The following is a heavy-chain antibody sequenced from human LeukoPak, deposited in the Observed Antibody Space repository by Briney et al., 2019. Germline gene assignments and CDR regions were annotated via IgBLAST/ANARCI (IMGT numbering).Heavy chain of an antibody. J-gene: IGHJ4*02. D-gene: IGHD3-10*01. CDR3: ASELHYYGSGMWVY. CDR2: IITILGIA. V-gene: IGHV1-69*04. Sequence: SSVTVSCKPSGGTFSSYAISWVRQAPRQGLEWMGRIITILGIANYAQKFQGRVTITAGKSTRTAYMELSSLTSEDTAVYSCASELHYYGSGMWVYWGQGTLVTVSS. CDR1: GGTFSSYA.